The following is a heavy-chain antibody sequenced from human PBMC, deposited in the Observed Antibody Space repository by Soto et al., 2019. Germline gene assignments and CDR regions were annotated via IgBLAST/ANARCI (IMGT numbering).Heavy chain of an antibody. V-gene: IGHV3-74*01. J-gene: IGHJ6*02. Sequence: VQLVESGGGLVQPGGSLRLSCVASEFSFSTYWMHWVRQAPGKGLMWVARIDTTGSTTTYADSVQGRFTISRDNAKKTMYLQMNSVRDEDTAIYFCASVSAAQYYYGMDAWGQGTKVTVS. CDR1: EFSFSTYW. CDR2: IDTTGSTT. D-gene: IGHD2-15*01. CDR3: ASVSAAQYYYGMDA.